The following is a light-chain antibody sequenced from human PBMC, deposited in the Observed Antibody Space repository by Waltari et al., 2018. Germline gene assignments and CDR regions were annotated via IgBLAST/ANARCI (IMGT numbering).Light chain of an antibody. J-gene: IGKJ1*01. CDR2: GAS. Sequence: EKVLTQSPGTLSVSPGERVTLSCRASQSVGTSLAWYQQKPGQAPRLLIFGASTRATDIPPRFSGTGTGTDFALTISNLQSEDSAIYYCQQYSDWPPGTFGQGTRVEI. CDR3: QQYSDWPPGT. V-gene: IGKV3-15*01. CDR1: QSVGTS.